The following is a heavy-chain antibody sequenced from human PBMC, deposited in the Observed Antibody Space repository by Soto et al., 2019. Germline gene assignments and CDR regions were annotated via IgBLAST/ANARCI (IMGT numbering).Heavy chain of an antibody. CDR1: GGSISSGGYY. CDR2: IYYSGST. CDR3: ARYTYSSSTQTRGYYFDY. D-gene: IGHD6-13*01. J-gene: IGHJ4*02. Sequence: SETLSLTCTVSGGSISSGGYYWSWIRQHPGKGLEWIGYIYYSGSTYYNPSLKSRVTISVDTSKNQFSLKLSSVTAADTAVYYCARYTYSSSTQTRGYYFDYWGQGTLVTSPQ. V-gene: IGHV4-31*03.